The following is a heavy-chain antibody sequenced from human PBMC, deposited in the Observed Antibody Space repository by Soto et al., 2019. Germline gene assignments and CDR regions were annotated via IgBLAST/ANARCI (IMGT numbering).Heavy chain of an antibody. CDR3: ARGRWMGYYGSGRDDFDY. CDR1: GGSISSGDYY. V-gene: IGHV4-30-4*01. J-gene: IGHJ4*02. Sequence: QVQLQESGPGLVKPSQTLSLTCTVSGGSISSGDYYWSWIRQPPGKGLEWIGYISYSGSTYYNPSLKGRVTISVATAKHQFSVELSLVTAADTAVYDCARGRWMGYYGSGRDDFDYWCQGTLVTVSS. CDR2: ISYSGST. D-gene: IGHD3-10*01.